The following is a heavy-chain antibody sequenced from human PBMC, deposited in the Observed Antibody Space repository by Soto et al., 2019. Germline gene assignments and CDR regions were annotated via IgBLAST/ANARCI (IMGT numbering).Heavy chain of an antibody. V-gene: IGHV3-48*03. D-gene: IGHD4-4*01. CDR1: GFIFNRYE. CDR2: ISSSGSNI. CDR3: ARRYSKYLPLDY. J-gene: IGHJ4*02. Sequence: GGSLRLSCEASGFIFNRYEMHWVRQAPGKGLEWVSYISSSGSNINYADSVTGRFTISRDNAKNSLYLDMSSLRAEDTALYYCARRYSKYLPLDYWGQGTLVTVSS.